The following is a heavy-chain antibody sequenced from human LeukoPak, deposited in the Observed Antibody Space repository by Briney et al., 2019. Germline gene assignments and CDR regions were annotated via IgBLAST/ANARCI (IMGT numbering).Heavy chain of an antibody. CDR3: VRDLKWAFDY. D-gene: IGHD1-26*01. V-gene: IGHV3-48*01. Sequence: GGSLRLSCAASGPSFSSYSVNWVRQAPGKGLEWVSYISSGGSGIYYADSVEGRFTISTDNAKNTLYLEMNSLRAEDTAVYDCVRDLKWAFDYWGQGTLVTVSS. CDR2: ISSGGSGI. CDR1: GPSFSSYS. J-gene: IGHJ4*02.